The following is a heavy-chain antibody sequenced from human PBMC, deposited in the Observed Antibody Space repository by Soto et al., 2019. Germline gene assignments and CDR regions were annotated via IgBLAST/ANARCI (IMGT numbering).Heavy chain of an antibody. D-gene: IGHD4-17*01. CDR1: GFTFSAYN. Sequence: LRLSCAASGFTFSAYNMNWVRQPPGKGLEWVSSITSSSSSIYYADSLKGRFTISRDNAKNSLYLQMNSLRAEDAAVYYCASHYGDNGWFDPWGQGTLVTVSS. CDR2: ITSSSSSI. J-gene: IGHJ5*02. CDR3: ASHYGDNGWFDP. V-gene: IGHV3-21*06.